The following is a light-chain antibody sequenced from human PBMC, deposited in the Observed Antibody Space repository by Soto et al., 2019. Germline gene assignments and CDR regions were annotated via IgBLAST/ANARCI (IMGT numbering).Light chain of an antibody. Sequence: QSALTQPASVSGSPGQSITISCTGTSSDVGGYNSVSWYQHHPGKAPKLMIFDVSDRPSGVSSRFSGSKSGNTASLTISGLHAEDEADYYCSSYTTSSTPHYVFGPGTKLTVL. CDR1: SSDVGGYNS. CDR2: DVS. CDR3: SSYTTSSTPHYV. V-gene: IGLV2-14*03. J-gene: IGLJ1*01.